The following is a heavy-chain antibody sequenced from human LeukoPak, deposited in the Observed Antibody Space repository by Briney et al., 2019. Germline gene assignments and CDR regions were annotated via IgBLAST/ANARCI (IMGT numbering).Heavy chain of an antibody. CDR3: AKRVAAPGRTYYFDY. CDR1: GFTFSSNA. CDR2: IGTSVSDT. V-gene: IGHV3-23*01. J-gene: IGHJ4*02. Sequence: GSLRLSCAASGFTFSSNAFSWVRQAPGRGLEWVSVIGTSVSDTYCADSVKGRFTISRDNSKNTVYLQLNSLRAEDTAVYYCAKRVAAPGRTYYFDYWGQGTLVIVSS. D-gene: IGHD6-13*01.